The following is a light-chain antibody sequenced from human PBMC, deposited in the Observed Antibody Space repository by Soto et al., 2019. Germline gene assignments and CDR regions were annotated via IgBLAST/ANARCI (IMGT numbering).Light chain of an antibody. CDR2: DAS. CDR3: QQRSDWPRVT. Sequence: EIVLTQSPATLSLSPGEGATLYCRASQSVRNYLAWYQQKPGQAPRLLIYDASNRATGIPARFSGSGSGTDFTLTSSSLEPEDFGLYYCQQRSDWPRVTFGGGTKVETK. CDR1: QSVRNY. J-gene: IGKJ4*01. V-gene: IGKV3-11*01.